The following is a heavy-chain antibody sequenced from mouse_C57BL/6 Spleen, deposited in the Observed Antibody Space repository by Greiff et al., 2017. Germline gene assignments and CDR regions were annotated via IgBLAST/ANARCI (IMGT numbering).Heavy chain of an antibody. D-gene: IGHD1-1*01. J-gene: IGHJ2*01. CDR1: GFSFNTYA. V-gene: IGHV10-1*01. CDR3: VRGHYGSSLYFDY. CDR2: IRSKSNNYAT. Sequence: EVKVVESGGGLVQPKGSLKLSCAASGFSFNTYAMNWVRQAPGKGLEWVARIRSKSNNYATYYADSVKDRFTISRDDSESMLYLQMNNLKTEDTAMYYCVRGHYGSSLYFDYWGQGTTLTVSS.